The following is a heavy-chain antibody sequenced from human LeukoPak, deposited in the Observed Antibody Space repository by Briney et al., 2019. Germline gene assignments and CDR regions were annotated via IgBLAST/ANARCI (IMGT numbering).Heavy chain of an antibody. CDR1: GYTFTSYG. CDR2: IIPILGIA. CDR3: ASNYYGSGSLKGPYGMDV. Sequence: GASVKVSCKASGYTFTSYGISWVRQAPGQGLEWMGRIIPILGIANYAQKFQGRVTITADKSTSTAYMELSSLRSEDTAVYYCASNYYGSGSLKGPYGMDVWGQGTTVTVSS. V-gene: IGHV1-69*04. J-gene: IGHJ6*02. D-gene: IGHD3-10*01.